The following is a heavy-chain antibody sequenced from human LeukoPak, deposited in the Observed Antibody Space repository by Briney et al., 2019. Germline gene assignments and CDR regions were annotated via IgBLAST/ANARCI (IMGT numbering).Heavy chain of an antibody. J-gene: IGHJ4*02. D-gene: IGHD6-13*01. CDR3: ARVWAAGALDS. CDR1: GFTFSSYW. CDR2: IKQDGSEK. V-gene: IGHV3-7*01. Sequence: GGSLRLSCAASGFTFSSYWMSWVRQAPGKGLEWVANIKQDGSEKYYVDSVKGRFTISIDNAKNSLYLQMHSLRAEDTAVYYWARVWAAGALDSWGQGTLVTVSS.